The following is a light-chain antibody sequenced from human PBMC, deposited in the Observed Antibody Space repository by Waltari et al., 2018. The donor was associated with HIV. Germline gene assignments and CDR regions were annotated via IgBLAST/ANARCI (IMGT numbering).Light chain of an antibody. Sequence: SVLTPSPSAPGTPAQSATIACSGSTSNTGSNHVYWYQQPPGTAPKLLIYGDDQRPSGVPDRFSGSQSGSSASLAVSGLRSGDEADYYCAAWDSSLSGLKWVFGGGTKLTVL. CDR2: GDD. CDR3: AAWDSSLSGLKWV. J-gene: IGLJ3*02. V-gene: IGLV1-47*01. CDR1: TSNTGSNH.